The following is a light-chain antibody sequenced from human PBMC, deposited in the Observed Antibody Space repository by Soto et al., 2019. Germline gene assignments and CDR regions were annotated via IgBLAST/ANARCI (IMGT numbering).Light chain of an antibody. Sequence: QSALTQPASVSGSPGQSITISCTGTSSDVGGYNYVSWYQQHPGKAPKLMIYAVTDRPSGVPSRFSGSKSANTASLTISGLQAEDEADYYCSSYTSSSTLFGTGTKVTVL. CDR2: AVT. J-gene: IGLJ1*01. CDR3: SSYTSSSTL. CDR1: SSDVGGYNY. V-gene: IGLV2-14*01.